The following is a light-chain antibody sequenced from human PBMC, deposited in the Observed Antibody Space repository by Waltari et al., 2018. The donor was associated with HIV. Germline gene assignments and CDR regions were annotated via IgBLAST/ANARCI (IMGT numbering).Light chain of an antibody. J-gene: IGLJ2*01. V-gene: IGLV2-14*03. CDR2: EVN. CDR1: NGDIGDFTF. CDR3: TSYTTTTSLEA. Sequence: QSALTQPASVSGSPGQTITISCSGPNGDIGDFTFVSWYQQLPGRGPRLIIYEVNNRPSGMSNRFSGFKSINTASLIIAGLRAEDEAFYYCTSYTTTTSLEAFGGGTKLSVL.